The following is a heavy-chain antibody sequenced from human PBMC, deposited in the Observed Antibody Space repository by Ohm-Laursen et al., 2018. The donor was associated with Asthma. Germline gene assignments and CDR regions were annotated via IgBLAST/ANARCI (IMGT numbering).Heavy chain of an antibody. CDR1: GGSISGNY. CDR2: MYNSGST. V-gene: IGHV4-59*12. Sequence: TLSLTCTVSGGSISGNYWSWIRQPPGKGLEWIGFMYNSGSTNFNPSLKSRVTISVDTSKNQFSLKLSSVTAADTAVYYCARVGGPYYYYGMDVWGQGTTVTVSS. J-gene: IGHJ6*02. D-gene: IGHD3-16*01. CDR3: ARVGGPYYYYGMDV.